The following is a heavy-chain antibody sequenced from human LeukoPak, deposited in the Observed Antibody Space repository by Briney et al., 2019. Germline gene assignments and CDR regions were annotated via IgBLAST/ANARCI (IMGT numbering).Heavy chain of an antibody. CDR1: GGSFSGYY. CDR2: INHSGST. V-gene: IGHV4-34*01. J-gene: IGHJ4*02. D-gene: IGHD5-18*01. Sequence: SETLSLTCAVYGGSFSGYYWSWIRQPPGKGLEWIGEINHSGSTNYNPSLKSRVTISVDTSKNQFSLKLSSVTAADTAVYYCARDVGYSYGPFDYWGQGTLVTVSS. CDR3: ARDVGYSYGPFDY.